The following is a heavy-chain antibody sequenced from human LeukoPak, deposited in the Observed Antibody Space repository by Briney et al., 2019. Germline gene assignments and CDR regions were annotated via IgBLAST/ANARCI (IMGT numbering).Heavy chain of an antibody. CDR3: ARDWGATVTSGYYYGMDV. CDR2: ISAYNGNT. Sequence: ASVKVSCKASGYTFTSYGISWVRQAPGQGLEWMGWISAYNGNTNYAQKLQGRVTMTTDTSTSTAYMELRSLRSDDTAVYYCARDWGATVTSGYYYGMDVWGQGTTVTVSS. V-gene: IGHV1-18*04. D-gene: IGHD4-17*01. J-gene: IGHJ6*02. CDR1: GYTFTSYG.